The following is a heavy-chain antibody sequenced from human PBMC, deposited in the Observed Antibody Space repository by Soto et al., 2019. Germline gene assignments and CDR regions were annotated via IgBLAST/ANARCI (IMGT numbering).Heavy chain of an antibody. CDR2: ISYDGSNK. Sequence: QVQLVESGGGVVQPGRSLRLSCAASGFTFSSYGMHWVLQAPGKGLEWVAVISYDGSNKYYADSVKGRFTISRDNSKNTLYLQMNSLRAEDTAVYYCAKEGHHYEILTGYRSYYGMDVWGQGTTVTVSS. V-gene: IGHV3-30*18. D-gene: IGHD3-9*01. J-gene: IGHJ6*02. CDR1: GFTFSSYG. CDR3: AKEGHHYEILTGYRSYYGMDV.